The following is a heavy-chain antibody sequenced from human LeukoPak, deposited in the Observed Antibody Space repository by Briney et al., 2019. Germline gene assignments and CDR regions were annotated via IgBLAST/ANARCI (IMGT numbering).Heavy chain of an antibody. J-gene: IGHJ5*02. CDR3: ARTRTLPIAGGFDT. D-gene: IGHD3-16*01. CDR2: ISTDGSST. V-gene: IGHV3-74*01. CDR1: GFTFSSYW. Sequence: GGSLRLSCAASGFTFSSYWMHWVRQGPGKGLVWVSRISTDGSSTDYADSVKGRFTISRENAKNTLYLQMNSLRAEDTAVYYCARTRTLPIAGGFDTWGQGSMVTVSS.